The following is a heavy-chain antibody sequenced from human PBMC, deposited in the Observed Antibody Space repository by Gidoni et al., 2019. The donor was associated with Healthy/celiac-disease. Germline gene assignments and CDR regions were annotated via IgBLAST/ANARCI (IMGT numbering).Heavy chain of an antibody. Sequence: EVQLVESGGGLVQPGGSLRLSCAASGFTFSSYDMHWVRQATGKGREWVSAIGTAGDPYYPGSVKGRFTISRENAKNSVYLQMNSLRAGDTAVYYCARANGSTFDYWGQGTLVTVSS. D-gene: IGHD2-8*01. CDR2: IGTAGDP. CDR1: GFTFSSYD. J-gene: IGHJ4*02. V-gene: IGHV3-13*05. CDR3: ARANGSTFDY.